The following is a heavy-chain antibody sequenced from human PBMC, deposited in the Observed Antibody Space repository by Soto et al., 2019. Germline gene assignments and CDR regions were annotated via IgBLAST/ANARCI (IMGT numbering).Heavy chain of an antibody. CDR1: GGIFRSNA. D-gene: IGHD5-18*01. CDR3: ARDAADTPMVY. CDR2: IIPQFPPP. Sequence: QVQLVQSGAEVRKPGSSVKVSCKSSGGIFRSNAISWVRQAPGQGLEWMGAIIPQFPPPYYAQKFQGRVTITADESTSTAYMALNSLRSDDTAVYFCARDAADTPMVYWGQGTLLTVSS. J-gene: IGHJ4*02. V-gene: IGHV1-69*01.